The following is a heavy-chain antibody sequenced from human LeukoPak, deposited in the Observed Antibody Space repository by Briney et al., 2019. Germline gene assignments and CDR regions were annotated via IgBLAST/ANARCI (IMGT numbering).Heavy chain of an antibody. V-gene: IGHV4-34*01. Sequence: PAETLSLTCAVYGGSFSGYYWSWIRQPPGKGLEWIGEINHSGSTNYNPSLKSRVTISVDTSKNQFSLKLSSVTAADTAVYYCARRGSGIVVAGRRHAVDYWGQGTLVTVSS. CDR1: GGSFSGYY. CDR3: ARRGSGIVVAGRRHAVDY. CDR2: INHSGST. J-gene: IGHJ4*02. D-gene: IGHD6-19*01.